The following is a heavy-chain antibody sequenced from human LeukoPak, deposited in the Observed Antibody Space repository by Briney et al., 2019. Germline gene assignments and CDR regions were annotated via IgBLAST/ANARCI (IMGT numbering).Heavy chain of an antibody. V-gene: IGHV3-30*01. CDR1: GFTFSSYA. D-gene: IGHD6-19*01. J-gene: IGHJ4*02. CDR2: ISYDGSNK. CDR3: ARGIYSSGWYPNLMGIDY. Sequence: PGGSLRLSCAASGFTFSSYAMHWVRQAPGKGLEWVAVISYDGSNKYYADSVKGRFTISRDNSKNTLYLQMNSLRAEDTAVYYCARGIYSSGWYPNLMGIDYWGQGTLVTVSS.